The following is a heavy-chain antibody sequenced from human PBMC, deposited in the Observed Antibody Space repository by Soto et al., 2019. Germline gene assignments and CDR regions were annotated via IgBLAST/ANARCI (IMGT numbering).Heavy chain of an antibody. J-gene: IGHJ4*02. Sequence: SETLSLTCTVSGGSISSSSYYWGWIRQPPGKGLEWIGSIYYSGSTYYNPSLKSRVTISVDTSKNQFSLKLSSVTAADTAVYYCERNTAGDGYSNWGQGNLVTVSS. CDR2: IYYSGST. CDR1: GGSISSSSYY. D-gene: IGHD4-4*01. V-gene: IGHV4-39*01. CDR3: ERNTAGDGYSN.